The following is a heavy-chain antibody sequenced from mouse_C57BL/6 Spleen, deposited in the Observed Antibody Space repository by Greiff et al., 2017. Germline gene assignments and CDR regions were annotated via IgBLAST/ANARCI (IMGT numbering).Heavy chain of an antibody. CDR2: ISSGSSTI. CDR3: ARMKDYDYGAYYVDY. D-gene: IGHD2-4*01. J-gene: IGHJ2*01. V-gene: IGHV5-17*01. Sequence: DVMLVESGGGLVKPGGSLKLSCAASGFTFSDYGMHWVRQAPEKGLEWVAYISSGSSTIYYADTVKGRFTISRDNAKNTLFLQMTSLRSEDTAMYYCARMKDYDYGAYYVDYWGQGTTLTVSS. CDR1: GFTFSDYG.